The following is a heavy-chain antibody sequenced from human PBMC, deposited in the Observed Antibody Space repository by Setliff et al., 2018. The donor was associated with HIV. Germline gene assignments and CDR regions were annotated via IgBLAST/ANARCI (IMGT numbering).Heavy chain of an antibody. CDR2: INAGNGNT. V-gene: IGHV1-3*01. CDR3: ARDGGDTAMVSYYYYYYTDV. CDR1: GYTFTSYA. D-gene: IGHD5-18*01. J-gene: IGHJ6*03. Sequence: ASVKVSCKASGYTFTSYAMHWARQAPGQRLEWMGWINAGNGNTKYSQKFQGRVTITRDTSASTAYMELSSLRSEDTAVYYCARDGGDTAMVSYYYYYYTDVWGKGTTVTVSS.